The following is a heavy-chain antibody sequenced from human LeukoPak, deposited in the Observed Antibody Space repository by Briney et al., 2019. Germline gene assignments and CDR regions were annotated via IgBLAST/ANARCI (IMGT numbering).Heavy chain of an antibody. CDR2: IHSGGST. J-gene: IGHJ4*02. CDR1: GFTVSNNY. Sequence: GGSLRLSCAVSGFTVSNNYMSWVRQAPGKGLEWVSVIHSGGSTNYADSVKGRFTISRDNSKNTLYLQMNSLRAEDTAVYYCARDGSRDGYNFYYFDYWGQGTLVTVSS. V-gene: IGHV3-53*01. CDR3: ARDGSRDGYNFYYFDY. D-gene: IGHD5-24*01.